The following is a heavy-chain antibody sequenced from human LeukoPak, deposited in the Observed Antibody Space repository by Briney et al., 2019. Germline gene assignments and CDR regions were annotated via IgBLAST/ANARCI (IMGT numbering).Heavy chain of an antibody. V-gene: IGHV1-3*01. J-gene: IGHJ4*02. Sequence: ASVKVSCKASGYTFTSYAMHWVRQAPGERLEWMGWINAGNGNTKYSQKFQGRVTITRDTSASTAYMELGSLRSEDTAVYYCARSTHDYGDYGLDYWGQGTLVTVSS. CDR2: INAGNGNT. CDR1: GYTFTSYA. D-gene: IGHD4-17*01. CDR3: ARSTHDYGDYGLDY.